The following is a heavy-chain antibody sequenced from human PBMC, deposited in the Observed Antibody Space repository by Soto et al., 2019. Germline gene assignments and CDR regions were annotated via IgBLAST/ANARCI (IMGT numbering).Heavy chain of an antibody. V-gene: IGHV1-69*02. Sequence: QVQLVQSGAEVKKPGSSVKVSCKASGGTFSSYTISWVRQAPGQGLEWMGRIIPILGIANYAQKFQGRVTSTADKPTRTAYMELSSLRSEDTAVYYCARDAETAGQLDVAVFDYWGQGTLVTVSS. CDR2: IIPILGIA. CDR3: ARDAETAGQLDVAVFDY. CDR1: GGTFSSYT. J-gene: IGHJ4*02. D-gene: IGHD6-6*01.